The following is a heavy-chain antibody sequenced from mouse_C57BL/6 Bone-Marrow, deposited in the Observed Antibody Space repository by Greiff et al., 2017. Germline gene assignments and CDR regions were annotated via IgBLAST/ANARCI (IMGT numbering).Heavy chain of an antibody. CDR1: GYTFTSYW. CDR3: ARWVAFYYDNYVGAMDY. D-gene: IGHD2-1*01. Sequence: QVQLQQPGAELVMPGASVKLSCKASGYTFTSYWMHWVKQRPGQGLEWIGEIDPFDSYTNYNQKFKAKSTLTVDKSSSTAYMQLSSLTSADSAVYYCARWVAFYYDNYVGAMDYWDQGTSVTVSS. J-gene: IGHJ4*01. CDR2: IDPFDSYT. V-gene: IGHV1-69*01.